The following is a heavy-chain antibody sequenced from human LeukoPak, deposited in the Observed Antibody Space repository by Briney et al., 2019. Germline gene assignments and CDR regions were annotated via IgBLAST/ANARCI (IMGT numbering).Heavy chain of an antibody. Sequence: SETLSLTCTVSGGSISSYYWSWIRQPPGKGLEWIGYIYYSGSTNYNPSLKSRVTISVDTSKNQFSLKLSSVTAADTAVYYCARRRYFDYWGQGTLVTVSS. V-gene: IGHV4-59*01. CDR1: GGSISSYY. J-gene: IGHJ4*02. CDR2: IYYSGST. CDR3: ARRRYFDY.